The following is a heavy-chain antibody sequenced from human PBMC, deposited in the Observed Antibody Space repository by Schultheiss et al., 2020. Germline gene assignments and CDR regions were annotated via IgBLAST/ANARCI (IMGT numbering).Heavy chain of an antibody. D-gene: IGHD2-2*01. CDR1: GYTFTGYY. J-gene: IGHJ3*02. CDR2: ITLNSGGT. Sequence: ASVKVSCKASGYTFTGYYMQWVRQAPGQGLEWMGWITLNSGGTNYAQNFQGRVTVTRDTSISTAYMELSRLRSDDTAVYYCARGKSRRDGFDIWGQGTMVTVSS. CDR3: ARGKSRRDGFDI. V-gene: IGHV1-2*02.